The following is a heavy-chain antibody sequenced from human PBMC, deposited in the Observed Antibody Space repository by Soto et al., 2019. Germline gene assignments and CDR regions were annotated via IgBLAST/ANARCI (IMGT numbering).Heavy chain of an antibody. CDR2: ISYDGSNK. Sequence: QVQLVESGGGVVQPGRSLRLSCAASGFTFSSYGMHWVRQAPGKGLEWVAVISYDGSNKYYADSVKGRFTISRDNSKNTLYLQMNSLRAEDTAVYYCAKGIAVAGHKERYYYYGMDVWGQGTTVTVSS. CDR1: GFTFSSYG. CDR3: AKGIAVAGHKERYYYYGMDV. J-gene: IGHJ6*02. V-gene: IGHV3-30*18. D-gene: IGHD6-19*01.